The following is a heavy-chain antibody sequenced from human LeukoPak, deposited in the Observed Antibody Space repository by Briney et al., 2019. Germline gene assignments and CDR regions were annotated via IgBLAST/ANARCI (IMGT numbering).Heavy chain of an antibody. Sequence: PGGSLRLSCAASGFTVSSNYMSWVRQAPGKGLEWVAVIWYDGSNKYYADSVKGRFTISRDNSKNTLYLQMNSLRAEDTAVYYCARDGMDVWGQGTTVTVSS. CDR2: IWYDGSNK. CDR1: GFTVSSNY. J-gene: IGHJ6*02. V-gene: IGHV3-33*08. CDR3: ARDGMDV.